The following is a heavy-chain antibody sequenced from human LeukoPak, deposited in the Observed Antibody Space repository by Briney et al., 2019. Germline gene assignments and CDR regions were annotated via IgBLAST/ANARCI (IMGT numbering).Heavy chain of an antibody. CDR2: ISDTGATT. V-gene: IGHV3-23*01. CDR1: GFTFSSYA. CDR3: AKDPYYDSSGDDY. D-gene: IGHD3-22*01. J-gene: IGHJ4*02. Sequence: GGSLRLSCAGSGFTFSSYAMSWVRQAPGKGLEWVSAISDTGATTYDADSVKGRFTISRDNSKNTLYLQMNSLRAEDTAVYYCAKDPYYDSSGDDYWGQGTLVTVSS.